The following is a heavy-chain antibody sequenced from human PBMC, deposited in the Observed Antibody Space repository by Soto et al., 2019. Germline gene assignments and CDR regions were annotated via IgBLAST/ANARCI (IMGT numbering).Heavy chain of an antibody. CDR2: ISTYNGNT. CDR1: GYKFTTYG. Sequence: ASVKVSCKASGYKFTTYGIAWVRQAPGQGLEWLGGISTYNGNTDYAQNLQDRVTMTTETSTSTAYLEVRSLTSDDTAVYFCARGLGTNGLDVWGQGTTVTVSS. J-gene: IGHJ6*02. CDR3: ARGLGTNGLDV. D-gene: IGHD7-27*01. V-gene: IGHV1-18*04.